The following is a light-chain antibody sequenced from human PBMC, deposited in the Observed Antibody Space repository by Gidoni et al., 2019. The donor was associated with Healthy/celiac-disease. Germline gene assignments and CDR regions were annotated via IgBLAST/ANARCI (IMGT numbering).Light chain of an antibody. CDR1: QSVSSSY. CDR2: GAS. J-gene: IGKJ4*02. V-gene: IGKV3-20*01. CDR3: QQYGSSRR. Sequence: IVLTQSPGTLSLSPGERATLSCRASQSVSSSYLAWYQQKPGQAPRLLIYGASSRATGIPDRFSGSGSGTDFTLTISRLEPEDFAVYYCQQYGSSRRFGGGTKVEIK.